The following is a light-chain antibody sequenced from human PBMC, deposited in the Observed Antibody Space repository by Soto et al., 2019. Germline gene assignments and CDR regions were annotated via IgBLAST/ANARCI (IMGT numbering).Light chain of an antibody. J-gene: IGKJ4*01. CDR3: QQYATAPLT. CDR1: QSVAKNY. CDR2: GAS. V-gene: IGKV3-20*01. Sequence: EIVLTQSPGTLSLSPGERATLSCRASQSVAKNYLAWYQQKPGQAPRLLIHGASNRATGIPDRFSGSGSGTEFTLPISRLEPGNFSLFYCQQYATAPLTFGGGTKVEIK.